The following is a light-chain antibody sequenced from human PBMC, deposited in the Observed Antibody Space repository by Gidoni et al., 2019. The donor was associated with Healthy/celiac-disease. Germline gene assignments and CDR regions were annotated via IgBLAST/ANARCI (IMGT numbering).Light chain of an antibody. CDR2: KAS. Sequence: DIQMTQSPSTLSASVGDRVTITCRASQSISSWLAWYQQKPGKAPKLLIYKASSVERGVQSRFSGSGSVKEFTLTISSLQPDDFATYYCKQYNSYSQTFGQGTKVEIK. J-gene: IGKJ1*01. CDR3: KQYNSYSQT. V-gene: IGKV1-5*03. CDR1: QSISSW.